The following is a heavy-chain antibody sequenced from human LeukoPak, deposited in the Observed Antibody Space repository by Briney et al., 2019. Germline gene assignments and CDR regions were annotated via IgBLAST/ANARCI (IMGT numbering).Heavy chain of an antibody. CDR1: GFTFDDYG. CDR2: IKQDGSEK. D-gene: IGHD3-22*01. V-gene: IGHV3-7*01. CDR3: ARLPNYYDSSGYQYYDYYMDV. J-gene: IGHJ6*03. Sequence: GGSLRLSCAASGFTFDDYGMSWVRQAPGKGLEWVANIKQDGSEKYYVDSVKGRFTISRDNAKNSLYLQMNSLRAEDTAVYYCARLPNYYDSSGYQYYDYYMDVWGKGTTVTVSS.